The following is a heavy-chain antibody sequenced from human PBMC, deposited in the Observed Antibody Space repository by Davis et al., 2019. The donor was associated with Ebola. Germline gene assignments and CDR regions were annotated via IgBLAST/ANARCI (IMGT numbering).Heavy chain of an antibody. D-gene: IGHD3-3*01. CDR2: MSSSGSPV. V-gene: IGHV3-48*03. CDR1: GFTLTNHE. J-gene: IGHJ4*02. CDR3: ATLVRNLWSADGSGH. Sequence: GESLKISCAGSGFTLTNHEMNWVRQAPGKGLEWISHMSSSGSPVYYADSVRGRFTISRDIATNSLSLQMNNLRAEDTAVYYCATLVRNLWSADGSGHWGQGTLVTVSS.